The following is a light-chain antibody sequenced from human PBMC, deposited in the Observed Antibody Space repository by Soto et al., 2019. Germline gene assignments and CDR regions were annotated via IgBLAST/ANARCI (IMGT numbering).Light chain of an antibody. V-gene: IGKV1-5*01. CDR1: QSISTW. Sequence: GDIVPITCLASQSISTWLTWYQQKPGKAPKLLIYDASNLESGVPSRFSGSGSGTEFTLTTSSLQPDDFAPYYCHQYYTFSWTFGQGTKVDIK. CDR3: HQYYTFSWT. CDR2: DAS. J-gene: IGKJ1*01.